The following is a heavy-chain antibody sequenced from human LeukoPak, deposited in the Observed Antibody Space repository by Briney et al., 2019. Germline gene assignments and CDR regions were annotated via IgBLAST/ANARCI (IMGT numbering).Heavy chain of an antibody. D-gene: IGHD3-22*01. CDR2: TYYRSKWYN. CDR3: AKATYYYDSSGNRETFVY. V-gene: IGHV6-1*01. CDR1: GDSVSSNSAA. Sequence: SQTLSLTCAISGDSVSSNSAAWNWIRQSPSRGLEWLGRTYYRSKWYNDYAVSVKSRITINPDTSKNQFSLQLNSVTPEDTAVYYCAKATYYYDSSGNRETFVYWGQGTLVTVSS. J-gene: IGHJ4*02.